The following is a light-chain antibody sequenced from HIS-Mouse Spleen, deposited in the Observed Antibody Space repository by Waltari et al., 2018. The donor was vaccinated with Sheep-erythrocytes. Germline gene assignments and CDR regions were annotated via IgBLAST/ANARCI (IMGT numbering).Light chain of an antibody. CDR2: EGS. CDR3: CSYAGSSTFHVV. Sequence: QSALTQPASVAGSPGQSNPISCTGTTSDGGSYILASRDQQHPGKAPKLMIYEGSKRPSGVSNRFSGSKSGNTASLTISGLQAEDEADYYCCSYAGSSTFHVVFGGGTKLTVL. CDR1: TSDGGSYIL. J-gene: IGLJ2*01. V-gene: IGLV2-23*03.